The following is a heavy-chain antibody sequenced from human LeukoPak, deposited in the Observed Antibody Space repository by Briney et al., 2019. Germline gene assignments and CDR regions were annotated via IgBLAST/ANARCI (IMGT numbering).Heavy chain of an antibody. Sequence: GGSLRLSCAASGFTFSSYAMHWVRQAPGKGLEWVAVISYDGSNKYYADSVKGRFTISRDNSKNTLYLQMNSLRAEGTAVYYCARILGYCSGGSCSEGDYWGQGTLVTVSS. D-gene: IGHD2-15*01. V-gene: IGHV3-30*04. CDR3: ARILGYCSGGSCSEGDY. CDR2: ISYDGSNK. J-gene: IGHJ4*02. CDR1: GFTFSSYA.